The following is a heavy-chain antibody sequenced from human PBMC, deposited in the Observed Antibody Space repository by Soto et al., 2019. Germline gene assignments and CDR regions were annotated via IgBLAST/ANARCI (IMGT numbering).Heavy chain of an antibody. CDR1: GYSFTSYW. D-gene: IGHD6-19*01. V-gene: IGHV5-51*01. Sequence: GEFLKISCKGSGYSFTSYWIGWVRQMPGKGLEWMGIIYPGDSDTRYSPSFQGQVTISADKSISTAYLQWSSLKASDTAMYYCERRYRYSSGWYEVDYWGQGTLVNVSS. J-gene: IGHJ4*02. CDR3: ERRYRYSSGWYEVDY. CDR2: IYPGDSDT.